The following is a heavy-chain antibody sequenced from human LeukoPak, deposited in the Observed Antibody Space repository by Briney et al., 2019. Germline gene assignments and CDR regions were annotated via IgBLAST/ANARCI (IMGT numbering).Heavy chain of an antibody. V-gene: IGHV4-39*01. CDR1: GGSISGSSYY. CDR3: ASYSSGYKD. Sequence: SETLSLTCTVSGGSISGSSYYWGWIRQPPGKGLEWIGSIYYSGSTYYNPSLKSRVTISVDTSKNQFSLKLNSVTATDTAVYYCASYSSGYKDWGQGTLVTVSS. CDR2: IYYSGST. J-gene: IGHJ4*02. D-gene: IGHD3-22*01.